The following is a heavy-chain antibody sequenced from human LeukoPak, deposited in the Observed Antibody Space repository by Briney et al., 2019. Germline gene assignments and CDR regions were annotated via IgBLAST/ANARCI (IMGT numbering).Heavy chain of an antibody. J-gene: IGHJ4*02. Sequence: GASVTVSCKTSGYSENFYGITWVRQVAGQRLEWMGWISAQHGQTEYAPNSQDRVTMTTDTYTNTAYMELRSLRSDDTAVYYCAGSLGYCTSNVCYLKYWGQGTLVTVSS. CDR3: AGSLGYCTSNVCYLKY. V-gene: IGHV1-18*01. CDR1: GYSENFYG. CDR2: ISAQHGQT. D-gene: IGHD2-8*01.